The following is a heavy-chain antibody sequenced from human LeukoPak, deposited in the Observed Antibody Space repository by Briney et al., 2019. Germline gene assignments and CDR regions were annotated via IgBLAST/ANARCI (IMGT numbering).Heavy chain of an antibody. V-gene: IGHV3-23*01. D-gene: IGHD4-17*01. CDR3: AKDPNGDYVGAFDT. Sequence: GGSLRLACAASGFTITAYAMSWVRQSPGKGLEWVSGIGITSEYIHYADSVKGRFTISRDNSKNTVYLEMSSLRAEDAAVYYCAKDPNGDYVGAFDTWGQGTMVIVSS. CDR1: GFTITAYA. CDR2: IGITSEYI. J-gene: IGHJ3*02.